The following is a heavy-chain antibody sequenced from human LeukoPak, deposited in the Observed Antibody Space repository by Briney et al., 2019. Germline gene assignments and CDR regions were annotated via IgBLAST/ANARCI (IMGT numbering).Heavy chain of an antibody. D-gene: IGHD6-13*01. CDR1: GGSISSYY. CDR3: ARDRRYSSSWLFDY. CDR2: IYTSGST. Sequence: PSETLSLTCTVCGGSISSYYWSWIRQPAGKGLEWIGRIYTSGSTNYNPSLKSRVTMSVDTSKNQFSLKLSSVTAADTAVYYCARDRRYSSSWLFDYWGQGTLVTVSS. V-gene: IGHV4-4*07. J-gene: IGHJ4*02.